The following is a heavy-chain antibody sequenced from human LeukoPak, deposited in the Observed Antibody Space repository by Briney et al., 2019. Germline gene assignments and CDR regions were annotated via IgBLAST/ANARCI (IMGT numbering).Heavy chain of an antibody. CDR2: SCIYNSNT. J-gene: IGHJ5*02. V-gene: IGHV1-18*01. CDR1: GSSFTICG. Sequence: ASVTVSRTGSGSSFTICGYSWVWNRQGPGQGLVGCSCIYNSNTNYAQKLQGRVTMTTDTSTSPAYMELRSLRSDDTAVYYCARDMPGVYSSSWQGSIWFDPWGQGTLVTVSS. D-gene: IGHD6-13*01. CDR3: ARDMPGVYSSSWQGSIWFDP.